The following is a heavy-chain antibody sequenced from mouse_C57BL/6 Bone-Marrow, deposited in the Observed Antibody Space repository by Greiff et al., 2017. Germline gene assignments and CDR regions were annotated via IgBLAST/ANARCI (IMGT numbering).Heavy chain of an antibody. CDR2: IWGGGST. V-gene: IGHV2-9*01. D-gene: IGHD1-1*01. CDR1: GFSLTSYG. Sequence: VKLVESGPGLVAPSQSLSITCTVSGFSLTSYGVDWVRQPPGKGLEWLGVIWGGGSTNYNSALMSRKSISQDNSKSQVFLKMIILQTDDTAMYYCAKHGYYGSSYWYFDVWGTGTTVTVSS. J-gene: IGHJ1*03. CDR3: AKHGYYGSSYWYFDV.